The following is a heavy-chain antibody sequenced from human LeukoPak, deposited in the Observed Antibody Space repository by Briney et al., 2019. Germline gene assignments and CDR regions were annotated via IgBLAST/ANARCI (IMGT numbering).Heavy chain of an antibody. D-gene: IGHD3-22*01. J-gene: IGHJ4*02. CDR1: GGSISSGDYC. CDR2: IYYSGST. CDR3: TRTYYYDSSGYIHFDY. Sequence: PSQTLSLTCTVSGGSISSGDYCWRWIRQPPGKGLEWLGYIYYSGSTYYNPSLKSRVTISVDTSKNPCSLKLSSVTAADTAVYSCTRTYYYDSSGYIHFDYWGQGTLVTVSS. V-gene: IGHV4-30-4*08.